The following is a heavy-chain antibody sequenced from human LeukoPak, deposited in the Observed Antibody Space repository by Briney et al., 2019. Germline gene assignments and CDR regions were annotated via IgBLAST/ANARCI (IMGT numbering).Heavy chain of an antibody. CDR2: MNPNSGNT. CDR1: GYTFTSYD. D-gene: IGHD2-21*02. CDR3: ARGPNCGGDCYSFLFDY. Sequence: GASVKVSCKASGYTFTSYDINWVRQAAGQGLEWMGWMNPNSGNTGYAQKFQGRVTMTRNTFISTAYMELSSLRSEDTAVYYCARGPNCGGDCYSFLFDYWGQGTLVTVSS. J-gene: IGHJ4*02. V-gene: IGHV1-8*01.